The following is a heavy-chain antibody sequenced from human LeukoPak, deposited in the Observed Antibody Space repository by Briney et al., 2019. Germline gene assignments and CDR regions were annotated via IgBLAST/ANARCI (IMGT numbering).Heavy chain of an antibody. D-gene: IGHD6-13*01. J-gene: IGHJ6*03. V-gene: IGHV3-9*01. Sequence: PGGSLRLSCAASGFTFDDYAMHWVRQAPGKGLEWVSGISWNSGSIGYADSVKGRFTISRDNATNSLYLQMNSLRAEDTALYYCAKGVAAGYYYYVDVWGKGTTVTVSS. CDR1: GFTFDDYA. CDR3: AKGVAAGYYYYVDV. CDR2: ISWNSGSI.